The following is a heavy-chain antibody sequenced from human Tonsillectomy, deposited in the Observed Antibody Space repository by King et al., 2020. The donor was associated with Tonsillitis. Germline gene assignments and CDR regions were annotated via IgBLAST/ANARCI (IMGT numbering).Heavy chain of an antibody. CDR2: ISGSGGST. D-gene: IGHD3-22*01. CDR3: AKDPYYDSSGYPFNWFDP. J-gene: IGHJ5*02. V-gene: IGHV3-23*01. Sequence: GGGWGQPGGSLRRAGAASGFTFSSDARSWVRQAPGKGLEWVSAISGSGGSTYYADSVKGRVTISRDNSKNTLYRQMNSLRAEDTAVYYCAKDPYYDSSGYPFNWFDPWGQGTLVTVSS. CDR1: GFTFSSDA.